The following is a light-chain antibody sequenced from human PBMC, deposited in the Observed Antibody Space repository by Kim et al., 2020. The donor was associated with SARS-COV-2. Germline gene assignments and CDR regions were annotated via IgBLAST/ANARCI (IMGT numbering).Light chain of an antibody. CDR1: QSISSY. CDR3: QQSYSTPYS. J-gene: IGKJ2*03. CDR2: AAS. Sequence: SATVGDRVTMNCRASQSISSYLNWYQQKPGKAPKLLIYAASSLQSGVPSRFSGSGSGTDFTLTISSLQPEDYATYYCQQSYSTPYSFGQGTKLEI. V-gene: IGKV1-39*01.